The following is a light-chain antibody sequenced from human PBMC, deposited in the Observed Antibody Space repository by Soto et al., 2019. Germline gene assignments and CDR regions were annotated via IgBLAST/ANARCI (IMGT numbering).Light chain of an antibody. CDR2: WAS. V-gene: IGKV4-1*01. CDR1: QSVLYSFNNQNY. CDR3: QQYSSSPPS. J-gene: IGKJ4*01. Sequence: DIVMTQSPDSLAVPLGERATINCKSSQSVLYSFNNQNYLAWYQQKPGQPPKLLIYWASTRESGVPDRFSGSGSGTDFTLTISRLQAEDVAVYYCQQYSSSPPSFGGGTKVEIK.